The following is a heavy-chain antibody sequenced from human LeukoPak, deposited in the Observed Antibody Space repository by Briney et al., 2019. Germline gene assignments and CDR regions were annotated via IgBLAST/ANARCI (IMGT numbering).Heavy chain of an antibody. J-gene: IGHJ4*02. V-gene: IGHV4-39*01. CDR1: GGSISSSSYY. Sequence: SETLSLTRTVSGGSISSSSYYWGWLRQPPGKGLEWIGSIYYSGSTYYNPSLKSRVTISVDTSKNQFSLKLSSVTAADTAVYYCARVGWGTDYWGQGTLVTVSS. CDR2: IYYSGST. CDR3: ARVGWGTDY. D-gene: IGHD6-19*01.